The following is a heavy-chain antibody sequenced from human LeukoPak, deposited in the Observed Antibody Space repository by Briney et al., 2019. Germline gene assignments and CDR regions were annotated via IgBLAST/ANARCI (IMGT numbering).Heavy chain of an antibody. CDR2: IKQDGSEK. V-gene: IGHV3-7*01. J-gene: IGHJ4*02. CDR1: GFTFSSYW. D-gene: IGHD3-9*01. CDR3: ARDQILRYSDWIGTTDY. Sequence: GGSLRLSCAASGFTFSSYWMSWVRQAPGKGLEWVANIKQDGSEKYYVDSVKGRFTISRDNAKNSLYLQMNSLRAEDTAVYYCARDQILRYSDWIGTTDYWGQGTLVTVSS.